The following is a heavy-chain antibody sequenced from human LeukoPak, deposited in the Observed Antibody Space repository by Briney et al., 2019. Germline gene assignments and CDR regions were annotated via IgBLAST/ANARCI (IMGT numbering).Heavy chain of an antibody. V-gene: IGHV3-30-3*01. CDR2: ISYDGSNK. Sequence: PGRSLRLSCAASGFTFSSYAMHWVRQAPGKGLEWVAVISYDGSNKYYADSVKGRFTTSRDNSKNTLYLQMNSLRAEDTAVYYCASYSSSWSFDYWGQGTLVTVSS. CDR3: ASYSSSWSFDY. CDR1: GFTFSSYA. D-gene: IGHD6-13*01. J-gene: IGHJ4*02.